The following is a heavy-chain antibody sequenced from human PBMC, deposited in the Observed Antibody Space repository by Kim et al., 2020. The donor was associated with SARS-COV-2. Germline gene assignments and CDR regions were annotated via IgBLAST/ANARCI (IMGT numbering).Heavy chain of an antibody. D-gene: IGHD6-13*01. CDR3: ASLAAAGSSWYYYGMDV. J-gene: IGHJ6*02. CDR1: GGSISSSSYY. Sequence: SETLSLTCTVSGGSISSSSYYWGWIRQPPGKGLEWIGSIYYSGSTYYNPSLKSRVTISVDTSKNQFSLKLSSVTAADTAVYYCASLAAAGSSWYYYGMDVWGQGTTVTVSS. CDR2: IYYSGST. V-gene: IGHV4-39*01.